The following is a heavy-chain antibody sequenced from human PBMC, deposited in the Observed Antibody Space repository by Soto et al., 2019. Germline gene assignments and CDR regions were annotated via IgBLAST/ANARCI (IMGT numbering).Heavy chain of an antibody. J-gene: IGHJ4*02. D-gene: IGHD2-8*02. CDR3: ARDKITGLFDY. V-gene: IGHV4-34*01. CDR2: INNSGSI. Sequence: SETLSLTCAVYGESFSGYYWTWIRQPPGEGLEWIGEINNSGSIKYNPSLKSRVTMSVDTSKNQFSLKLTSVTAADTAVYYCARDKITGLFDYWGQGTLVTVSS. CDR1: GESFSGYY.